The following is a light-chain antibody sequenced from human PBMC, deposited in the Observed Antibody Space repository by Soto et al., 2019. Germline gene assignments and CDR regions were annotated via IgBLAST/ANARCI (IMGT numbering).Light chain of an antibody. J-gene: IGKJ1*01. V-gene: IGKV3-20*01. Sequence: EIVLTQSPGTLSLSPGDRATLSCRASQSVASSYLAWFQQKPGQAPRLLIYGASNRATGIPDRFSGSGSGTEFTLTISSLQPEDFAVYYCQQYNNWPPWTFGQGTKVDI. CDR3: QQYNNWPPWT. CDR2: GAS. CDR1: QSVASSY.